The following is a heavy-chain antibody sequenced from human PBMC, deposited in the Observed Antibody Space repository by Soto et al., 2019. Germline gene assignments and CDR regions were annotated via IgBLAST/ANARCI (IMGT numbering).Heavy chain of an antibody. CDR2: IYYSGST. D-gene: IGHD2-2*01. J-gene: IGHJ6*02. Sequence: SETLSLTCTVSGGSISSSSYYWGWIRQPPGKGLEWIGSIYYSGSTYYNPSLKNRVTISVNTSKNQFSLKLSSVTVAYIAVYYCAREYGTISYYYYYGMDVWGQGTTVT. CDR3: AREYGTISYYYYYGMDV. V-gene: IGHV4-39*01. CDR1: GGSISSSSYY.